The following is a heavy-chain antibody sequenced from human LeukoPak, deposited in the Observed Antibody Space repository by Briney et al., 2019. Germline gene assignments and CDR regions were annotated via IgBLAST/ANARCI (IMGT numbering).Heavy chain of an antibody. D-gene: IGHD1-26*01. CDR1: GFTFNKYG. CDR3: AKGFGGSYYVYYYYYMDV. V-gene: IGHV3-23*01. Sequence: GGSLRLSCAASGFTFNKYGMSWVRQAPGKGLEWVSGISPSGDITYYADSVKGRFTISRDNSKNTLYLQMNSLRAEDTAVYYCAKGFGGSYYVYYYYYMDVWGKGTTVTVSS. CDR2: ISPSGDIT. J-gene: IGHJ6*03.